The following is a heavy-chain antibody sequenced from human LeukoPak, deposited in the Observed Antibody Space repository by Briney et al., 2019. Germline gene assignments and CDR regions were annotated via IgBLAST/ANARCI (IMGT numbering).Heavy chain of an antibody. D-gene: IGHD3-10*02. J-gene: IGHJ6*04. Sequence: TGGSLRLSCAASGFTFSSYEMNWVRQAPGKGLEWVSYNSSSGSTIYYADSVKGRFTISRDNAKNSLYLQMNSLGAEDTAVYYCAELGITMIGGVWGKGTTVTISS. V-gene: IGHV3-48*03. CDR3: AELGITMIGGV. CDR2: NSSSGSTI. CDR1: GFTFSSYE.